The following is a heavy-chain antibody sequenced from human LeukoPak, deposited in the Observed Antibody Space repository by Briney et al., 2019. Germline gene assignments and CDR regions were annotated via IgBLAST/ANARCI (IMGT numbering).Heavy chain of an antibody. CDR3: AREQVVVVPAAGFDP. CDR1: GFTFSSYS. V-gene: IGHV3-48*01. CDR2: ISSSSTI. J-gene: IGHJ5*02. Sequence: GGSLRLSCAASGFTFSSYSMNWVRQAPGKGLEWVSYISSSSTIYYTDSVKGRFTLSRDNAKNSLYLQMNSLRAEDTAVYYCAREQVVVVPAAGFDPWGQGTLVTVSS. D-gene: IGHD2-2*01.